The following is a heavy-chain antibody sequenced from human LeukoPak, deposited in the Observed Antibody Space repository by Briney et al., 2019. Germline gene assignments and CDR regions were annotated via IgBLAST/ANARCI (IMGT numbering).Heavy chain of an antibody. CDR1: GFTFSSYA. D-gene: IGHD3-3*01. V-gene: IGHV3-48*01. CDR3: ARTYDFGRGPPGDAFDN. J-gene: IGHJ3*02. CDR2: IDARNGIV. Sequence: GGSLRLSCAASGFTFSSYAMSWVRQAPGKGLGWVSYIDARNGIVYYADSVQGRFTISRDDAKDSVFLQMNSLRVDDTAVYYCARTYDFGRGPPGDAFDNWGQGTLVTVPS.